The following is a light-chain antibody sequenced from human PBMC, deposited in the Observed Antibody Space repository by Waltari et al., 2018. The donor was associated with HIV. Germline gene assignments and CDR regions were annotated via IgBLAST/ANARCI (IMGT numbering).Light chain of an antibody. J-gene: IGLJ2*01. Sequence: QSALTQPASVSGSPGQSITISCTGTRSDVGGYNYVYWYQQHPGKAPKLMIYDVSYRPSGVSNRFSGSKSGNTASLTISGLQAEDEADYYCSSYTSSSTLYVVFGGGTKLTVL. CDR1: RSDVGGYNY. CDR3: SSYTSSSTLYVV. CDR2: DVS. V-gene: IGLV2-14*01.